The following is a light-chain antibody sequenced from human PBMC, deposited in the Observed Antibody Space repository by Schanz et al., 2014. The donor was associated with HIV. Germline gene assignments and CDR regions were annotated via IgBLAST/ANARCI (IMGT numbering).Light chain of an antibody. CDR1: QSISSY. CDR3: QQCVTYPYT. J-gene: IGKJ2*01. V-gene: IGKV1-39*01. CDR2: AAS. Sequence: DIQMTQSPSSLSASVGDRVTITCRASQSISSYLNWYQQKPGKAPKLLIYAASSLQSGVPSRFSGSGSGTDFTLTISSLQPDDFATYYCQQCVTYPYTFGQGTTLDIK.